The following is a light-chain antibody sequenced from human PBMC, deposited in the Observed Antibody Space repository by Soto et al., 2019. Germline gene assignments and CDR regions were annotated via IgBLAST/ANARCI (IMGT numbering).Light chain of an antibody. CDR2: GAS. CDR1: QSVSSTY. J-gene: IGKJ1*01. V-gene: IGKV3-20*01. CDR3: QQYGSSYPWT. Sequence: EIVLTQSPGTLSLSPGERATLSCRASQSVSSTYLAWYQQKPGQAPRLLIYGASTRATGIPDRFSGIGSGTDFTLTIRRLEPEDFAVYYCQQYGSSYPWTFGQGTKVDIK.